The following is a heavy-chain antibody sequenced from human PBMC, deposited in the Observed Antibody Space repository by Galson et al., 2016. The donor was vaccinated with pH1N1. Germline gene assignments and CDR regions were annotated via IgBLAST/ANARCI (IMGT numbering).Heavy chain of an antibody. D-gene: IGHD2-21*02. CDR1: GYTFTSYG. CDR3: ARATFCGGDCSSGEGH. V-gene: IGHV1-18*01. Sequence: SVKVSCKASGYTFTSYGFAWVRQARGQGLEWMGWISAYNGHTQYAQNLQGRVTMTTDTSTSTAFMELRSLRSDDTAVYYCARATFCGGDCSSGEGHWGQGTLITVSS. J-gene: IGHJ4*02. CDR2: ISAYNGHT.